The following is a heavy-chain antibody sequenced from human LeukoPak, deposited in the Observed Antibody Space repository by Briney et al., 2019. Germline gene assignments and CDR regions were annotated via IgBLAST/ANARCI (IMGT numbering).Heavy chain of an antibody. J-gene: IGHJ1*01. V-gene: IGHV3-23*01. Sequence: PGGSLRLSCAASGXTFSSYAMSWVRQAPGKGLEWVSSISGSGGTTYYADSVKGRFTISRDNSKNTLYLQMNSLKPEDTAVYYCATLKQGDWGQGTLVTVSS. CDR2: ISGSGGTT. CDR1: GXTFSSYA. CDR3: ATLKQGD. D-gene: IGHD3-16*01.